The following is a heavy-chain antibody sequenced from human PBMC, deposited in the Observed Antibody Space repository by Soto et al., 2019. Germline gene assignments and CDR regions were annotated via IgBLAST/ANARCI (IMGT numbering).Heavy chain of an antibody. Sequence: QVQLVQSGAEVKKPGASVKVSCKASGYTFTSYGISWVRQAPGQGLEWMGWISAYNGNTNYAQKLQGRVTMTTDTPTITAYMELRSLSSVDTAVYYCAREAAAGTLDYWGQGTLVTVSS. J-gene: IGHJ4*02. V-gene: IGHV1-18*01. D-gene: IGHD6-13*01. CDR1: GYTFTSYG. CDR2: ISAYNGNT. CDR3: AREAAAGTLDY.